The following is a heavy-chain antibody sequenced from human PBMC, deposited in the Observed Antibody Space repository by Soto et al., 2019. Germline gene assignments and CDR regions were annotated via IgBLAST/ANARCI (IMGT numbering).Heavy chain of an antibody. CDR3: ARDESGGQLAEPPAC. CDR2: INAGNGNT. Sequence: ASVKVSCKASGYTFTIYAMHWVRQAPGQRLEWMGWINAGNGNTKYSQKFQGRVTITRDTSASTAYMELSSLTSEDTAVYYCARDESGGQLAEPPACWGQGTLVTVSS. CDR1: GYTFTIYA. V-gene: IGHV1-3*01. D-gene: IGHD2-15*01. J-gene: IGHJ4*02.